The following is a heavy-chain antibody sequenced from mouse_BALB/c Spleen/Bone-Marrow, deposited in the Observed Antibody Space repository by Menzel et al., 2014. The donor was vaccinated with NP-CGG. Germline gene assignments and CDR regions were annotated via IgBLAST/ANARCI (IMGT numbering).Heavy chain of an antibody. CDR1: GFTFSSYA. V-gene: IGHV5-6-5*01. J-gene: IGHJ3*01. D-gene: IGHD1-1*01. Sequence: EVKLMESGGGLVKPGGSLKLSCAASGFTFSSYAMSWVRQTPEKRLEWVASISSGGSTYYPDSVKGRFTISRDNARNILYLQMSSLRSVDTAMYYCARWYYGSGFAYWGQGTLVTVSA. CDR2: ISSGGST. CDR3: ARWYYGSGFAY.